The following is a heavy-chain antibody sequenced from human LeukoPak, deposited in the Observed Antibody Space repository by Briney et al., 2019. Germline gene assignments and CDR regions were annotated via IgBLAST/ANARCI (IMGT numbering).Heavy chain of an antibody. CDR3: ARDWRDSSGKFPNDVFDI. Sequence: GGSLRLSCAASGFTFSSYAMSWVRQAPGKGLEWVSAISGSGGSTYYADSVKGRFTISRDNAKNSLYLHMNSLRAEDTAVYYCARDWRDSSGKFPNDVFDIWGQGTMVTVSS. V-gene: IGHV3-23*01. CDR2: ISGSGGST. J-gene: IGHJ3*02. CDR1: GFTFSSYA. D-gene: IGHD3-22*01.